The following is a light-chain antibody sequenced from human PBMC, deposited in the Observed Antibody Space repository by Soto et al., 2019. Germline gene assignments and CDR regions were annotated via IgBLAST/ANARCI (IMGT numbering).Light chain of an antibody. Sequence: DTQMTQSPSTLSASVGDRVTITCRASQSISSWLAWYQQKPGKAPKLLIHKASSLESGVPSRFSGSGSGTEFTLTISSLQPDDFATYYCQQYNSYSFTFGGGTKVEIK. CDR1: QSISSW. CDR3: QQYNSYSFT. J-gene: IGKJ4*01. V-gene: IGKV1-5*03. CDR2: KAS.